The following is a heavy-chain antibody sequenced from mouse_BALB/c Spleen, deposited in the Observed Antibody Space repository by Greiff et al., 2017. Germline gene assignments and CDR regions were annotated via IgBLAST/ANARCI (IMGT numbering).Heavy chain of an antibody. D-gene: IGHD2-10*02. V-gene: IGHV1S135*01. CDR3: ARSEYGNYIGAWFAY. CDR1: GYSFTDYN. CDR2: IDPYNGGT. Sequence: VHVKQSGPELVKPGASVKVSCKASGYSFTDYNMYWVKQSHGKSLEWIGYIDPYNGGTSYNQKFKGKATLTVDKSSSTAFMHLNSLTSEDSAVYYCARSEYGNYIGAWFAYWGQGTLVTVSA. J-gene: IGHJ3*01.